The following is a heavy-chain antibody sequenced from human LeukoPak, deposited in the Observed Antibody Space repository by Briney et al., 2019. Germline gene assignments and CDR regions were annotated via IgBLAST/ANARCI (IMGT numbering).Heavy chain of an antibody. J-gene: IGHJ4*02. CDR3: ARGGSSGWNRDGYNLIDY. CDR2: TYYRSKWYN. Sequence: SQTLSLTCAISGDSVSSNSAAWNWIRQSPSRGLEWLGRTYYRSKWYNDYAVSVKSRITINPDTSKNQFSLQLNSVTPEDTAVYYCARGGSSGWNRDGYNLIDYWGQGTLVTVSS. V-gene: IGHV6-1*01. CDR1: GDSVSSNSAA. D-gene: IGHD5-24*01.